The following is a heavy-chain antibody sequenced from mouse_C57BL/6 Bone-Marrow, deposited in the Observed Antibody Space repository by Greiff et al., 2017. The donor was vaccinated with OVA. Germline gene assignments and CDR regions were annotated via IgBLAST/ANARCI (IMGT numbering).Heavy chain of an antibody. CDR1: GYTFTEYT. CDR3: AKGYDYDADWYFDV. D-gene: IGHD2-4*01. J-gene: IGHJ1*03. V-gene: IGHV1-62-2*01. CDR2: FYPGSGSV. Sequence: QVQLQQSGAELLKPGASVKLSCKASGYTFTEYTIHWVKQRSGQGLERIGWFYPGSGSVKYNEKFKDKGTLTADKSSSTVYMELSSVTSEDSAVYFCAKGYDYDADWYFDVWGTGTTLTVSS.